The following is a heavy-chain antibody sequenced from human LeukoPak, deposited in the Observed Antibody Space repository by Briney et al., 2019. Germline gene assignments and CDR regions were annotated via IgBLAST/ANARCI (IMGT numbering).Heavy chain of an antibody. J-gene: IGHJ5*02. CDR2: IYYSGST. Sequence: TSETLSLTCAVYGGSFSGYYWSWIRQPPGKGLEWIGSIYYSGSTYYNPSLKSRVTISVDTSKNQFSLKLSSVTAADTAVYYCARRGIAAAAQFDPWGQGTLVTVSS. V-gene: IGHV4-34*01. CDR3: ARRGIAAAAQFDP. D-gene: IGHD6-13*01. CDR1: GGSFSGYY.